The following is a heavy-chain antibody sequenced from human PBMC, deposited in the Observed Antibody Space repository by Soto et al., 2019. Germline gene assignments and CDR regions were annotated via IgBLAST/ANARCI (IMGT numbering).Heavy chain of an antibody. CDR1: GFTFSNAW. V-gene: IGHV3-15*01. J-gene: IGHJ4*02. D-gene: IGHD3-16*02. Sequence: GGSLRLSCAASGFTFSNAWMSWVRQAPGKGLEWVGRIKSKTDGGTTDYAAPVKGRFTISRDDSKNTLYLQMNSLKTEDTAVYYCTTQTYYDYIWGSYRYTDYWGQGTLVTVSS. CDR3: TTQTYYDYIWGSYRYTDY. CDR2: IKSKTDGGTT.